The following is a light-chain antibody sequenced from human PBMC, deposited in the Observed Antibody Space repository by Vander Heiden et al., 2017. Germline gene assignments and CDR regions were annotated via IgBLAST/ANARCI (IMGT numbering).Light chain of an antibody. CDR1: QRVSSD. J-gene: IGKJ2*01. V-gene: IGKV3-11*01. CDR2: DAS. CDR3: QQRSNWLQGWYT. Sequence: EIVLTPSPATLSLSPGERATLSCRASQRVSSDLAWYQQKPGQAPRLLIYDASNRATGSPDRFSGSGYGKDCTITISSLEPEEFAVYYCQQRSNWLQGWYTFGQGTKVEIK.